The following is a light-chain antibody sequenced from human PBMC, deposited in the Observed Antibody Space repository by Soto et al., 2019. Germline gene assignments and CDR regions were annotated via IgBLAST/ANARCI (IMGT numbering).Light chain of an antibody. CDR3: QQTNSFPIT. Sequence: DIQMTQSPSSVSASVVYRVTITCRASQSISSWLAWYQQKPGKAPKLLIYTASNLQSGVPSRFSGSGSGTDFTLTISSLQPEDFATYYCQQTNSFPITFGQGTRLEIK. CDR1: QSISSW. J-gene: IGKJ5*01. V-gene: IGKV1D-12*01. CDR2: TAS.